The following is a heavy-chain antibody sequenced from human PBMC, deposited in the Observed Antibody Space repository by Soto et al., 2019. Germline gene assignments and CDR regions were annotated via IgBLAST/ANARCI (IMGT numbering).Heavy chain of an antibody. CDR2: IWYDGSNK. V-gene: IGHV3-33*01. D-gene: IGHD3-22*01. Sequence: GGSLRLSCAASGFTFSSYGMHWVRQAPGNGLEWVAVIWYDGSNKYYADSVKGRFTISRDNSKNTLYLQMNSLRAEDTAVYYCARDQGYYYDSSGYFDYWGQGTLVTVSS. CDR3: ARDQGYYYDSSGYFDY. J-gene: IGHJ4*02. CDR1: GFTFSSYG.